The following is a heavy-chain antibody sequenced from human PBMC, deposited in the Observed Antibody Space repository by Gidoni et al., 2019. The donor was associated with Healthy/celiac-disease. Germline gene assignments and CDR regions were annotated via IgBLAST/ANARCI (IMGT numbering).Heavy chain of an antibody. CDR2: RSYDGSNK. J-gene: IGHJ4*02. CDR3: ARDGSYYYGSGSYYRD. Sequence: QVQLVESGGGVVQPGRSLRLSCAASGFTFSSYAMHWVRQAPGKGLEWVAVRSYDGSNKYYADSVKGRFTISRDNSKNTLYLQMNSLRAEDTAVYYCARDGSYYYGSGSYYRDWGQGTLVTVSS. D-gene: IGHD3-10*01. CDR1: GFTFSSYA. V-gene: IGHV3-30-3*01.